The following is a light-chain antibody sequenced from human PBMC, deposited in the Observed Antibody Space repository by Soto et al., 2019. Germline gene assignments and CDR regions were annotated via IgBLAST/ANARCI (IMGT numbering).Light chain of an antibody. Sequence: IQLTQSPSSLPVSVGERVTITCRASQGISSALAWYQQKPGKAPKLLIYDASSLESGVPSRFSGSGSGTDFTLTINSLQPDDFATYYCQQYNTYSGTFGQGTKVDNK. CDR1: QGISSA. V-gene: IGKV1-13*02. CDR2: DAS. J-gene: IGKJ1*01. CDR3: QQYNTYSGT.